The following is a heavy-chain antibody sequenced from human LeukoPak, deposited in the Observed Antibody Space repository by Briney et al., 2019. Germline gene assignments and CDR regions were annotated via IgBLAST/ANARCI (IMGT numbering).Heavy chain of an antibody. CDR1: GGSFSGYY. CDR3: ARTYFGYGDHETWYFDL. D-gene: IGHD4-17*01. Sequence: SETLSLTCAVYGGSFSGYYWSWIRQPPGKGLEWIGEINHSGSTNYNPSLKSRVTISVETSKNQFSLKLSSVTAADTAVYYCARTYFGYGDHETWYFDLWGRGTLVTVSS. CDR2: INHSGST. J-gene: IGHJ2*01. V-gene: IGHV4-34*01.